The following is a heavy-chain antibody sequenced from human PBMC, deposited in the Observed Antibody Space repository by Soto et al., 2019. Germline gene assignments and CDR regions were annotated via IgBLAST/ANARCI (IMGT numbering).Heavy chain of an antibody. J-gene: IGHJ6*02. CDR2: VYDSGST. Sequence: SETLSLTCAVYGGSLSGYYWSWIRQPPGKGLEWIGRVYDSGSTNYNPSLKSRVTISVDTSKNQLSLKLSSVTAADTAVYYCARGTRGYSSSWYAVWGQGTTVTVSS. V-gene: IGHV4-34*01. D-gene: IGHD6-13*01. CDR1: GGSLSGYY. CDR3: ARGTRGYSSSWYAV.